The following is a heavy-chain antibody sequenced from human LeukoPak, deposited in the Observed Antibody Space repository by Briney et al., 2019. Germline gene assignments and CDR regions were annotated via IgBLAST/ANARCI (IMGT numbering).Heavy chain of an antibody. CDR1: GGSISSYY. CDR3: ARGYSSSWLGY. CDR2: IYYSGST. J-gene: IGHJ4*02. D-gene: IGHD6-13*01. V-gene: IGHV4-59*01. Sequence: SETLSLTCTVSGGSISSYYWSWIRQPPGKGLEWIGYIYYSGSTNYNPSLKSRVTISVDTSKNQFSLKLSSVTAADTAVYYCARGYSSSWLGYWGQGTLVTVSS.